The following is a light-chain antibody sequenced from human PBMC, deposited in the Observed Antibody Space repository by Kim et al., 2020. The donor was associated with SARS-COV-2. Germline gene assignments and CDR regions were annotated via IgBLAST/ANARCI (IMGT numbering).Light chain of an antibody. J-gene: IGKJ2*01. CDR1: QNIVNW. V-gene: IGKV1-5*03. Sequence: ASVGDRVTITGRASQNIVNWLAWYQQKPGKVPNLLIYKASTLKSGVPSRFSGSGSGTQFTLTINTLQHDDFATYYCQQYYSPFLFTFGQGTKLEI. CDR2: KAS. CDR3: QQYYSPFLFT.